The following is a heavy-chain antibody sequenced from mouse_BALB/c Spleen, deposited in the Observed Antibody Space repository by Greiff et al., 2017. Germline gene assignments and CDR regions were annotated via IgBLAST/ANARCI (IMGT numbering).Heavy chain of an antibody. CDR1: GFTFSSYA. CDR2: ISSGGST. CDR3: ARGRGSSYFDY. Sequence: EVKLVESGGGLVKPGGSLKLSCAASGFTFSSYAMSWVRQTPEKRLEWVASISSGGSTYYPDSVKGRFTISRDNARNILYLQMSSLRSEDTAMYYWARGRGSSYFDYWGQGTTLTVSA. V-gene: IGHV5-6-5*01. D-gene: IGHD1-1*01. J-gene: IGHJ2*01.